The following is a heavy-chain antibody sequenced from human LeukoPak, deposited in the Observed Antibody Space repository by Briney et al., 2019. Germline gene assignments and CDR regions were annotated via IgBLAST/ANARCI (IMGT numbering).Heavy chain of an antibody. Sequence: PGGSLRLSCAASGFTFSRIAMTWVRQAPGKGLEWVSTIRSNGDTAYNADSVRGRFAISRDNSKNALFLQMNSLRAEDTAMYYCATDRPPFYWGQGTLVTVSS. J-gene: IGHJ4*02. CDR2: IRSNGDTA. V-gene: IGHV3-23*01. D-gene: IGHD6-6*01. CDR3: ATDRPPFY. CDR1: GFTFSRIA.